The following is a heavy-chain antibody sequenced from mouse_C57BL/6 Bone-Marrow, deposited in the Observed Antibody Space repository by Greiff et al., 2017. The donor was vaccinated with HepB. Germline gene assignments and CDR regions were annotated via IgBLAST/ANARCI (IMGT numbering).Heavy chain of an antibody. Sequence: EVMLVESVAELVRPGASVKLSCTASGFNIKNTYMHWVKQRPEQGLEWIGRIDPANGNTKYAPKFQGKATITADTSSNTAYLQLSSLTSEDTAIYYCARSKTYYSNLGFAYWGQGTLVTVSA. D-gene: IGHD2-5*01. V-gene: IGHV14-3*01. CDR3: ARSKTYYSNLGFAY. CDR2: IDPANGNT. J-gene: IGHJ3*01. CDR1: GFNIKNTY.